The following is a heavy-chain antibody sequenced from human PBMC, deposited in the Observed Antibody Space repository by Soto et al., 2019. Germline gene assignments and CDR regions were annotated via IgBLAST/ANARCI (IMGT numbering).Heavy chain of an antibody. D-gene: IGHD3-22*01. J-gene: IGHJ4*02. Sequence: ASVKVSCKASGYIFSTYTMHWVRQAPGQRLEWMGWINAANGNTKYSQNFQGRVTISRDTSASTAYLELSSLRSEDTAVYYCARVSFETSGYADYWGQGTLVTFSS. V-gene: IGHV1-3*01. CDR1: GYIFSTYT. CDR2: INAANGNT. CDR3: ARVSFETSGYADY.